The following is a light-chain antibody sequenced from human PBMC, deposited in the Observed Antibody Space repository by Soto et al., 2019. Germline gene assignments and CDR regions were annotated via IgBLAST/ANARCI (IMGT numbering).Light chain of an antibody. Sequence: IVLTHSPGTLSFSPGERATLSFRASQSVSSSYLAWYQQKPGQAPRLLIYGASNRATGIPDRFSGSGSGTDPTLTISRLEPEDFAVYYCQQYGSSGTFGQGTKVDIK. CDR1: QSVSSSY. V-gene: IGKV3-20*01. CDR2: GAS. J-gene: IGKJ1*01. CDR3: QQYGSSGT.